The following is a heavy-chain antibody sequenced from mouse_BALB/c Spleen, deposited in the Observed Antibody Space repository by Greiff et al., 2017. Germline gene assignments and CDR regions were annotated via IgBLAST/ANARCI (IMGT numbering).Heavy chain of an antibody. J-gene: IGHJ4*01. CDR1: GYTFSSYW. CDR2: ILPGSGST. CDR3: AKRQGYDDGYYAMDY. V-gene: IGHV1-9*01. Sequence: LVESGAELMKPGASVKISCKATGYTFSSYWIEWVKQRPGHGLEWIGEILPGSGSTNYNEKFKGKATFTADTSSNTAYMQLSSLTSEDSAVYYCAKRQGYDDGYYAMDYWGQGTSVTVSS. D-gene: IGHD2-14*01.